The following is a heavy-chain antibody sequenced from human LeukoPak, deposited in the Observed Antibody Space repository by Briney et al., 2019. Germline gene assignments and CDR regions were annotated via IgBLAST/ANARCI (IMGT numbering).Heavy chain of an antibody. CDR2: IYSDGTT. Sequence: GGSLRLSCAASGFTVSRNYMSWVRQAPGKGLEWVSLIYSDGTTYYADSLKGRFTISRDNSKNTLYLQMNSLRAEDTAVYYCARGDVDTAMAPDGYFDLWGRGTLVTVSS. CDR1: GFTVSRNY. D-gene: IGHD5-18*01. CDR3: ARGDVDTAMAPDGYFDL. V-gene: IGHV3-53*01. J-gene: IGHJ2*01.